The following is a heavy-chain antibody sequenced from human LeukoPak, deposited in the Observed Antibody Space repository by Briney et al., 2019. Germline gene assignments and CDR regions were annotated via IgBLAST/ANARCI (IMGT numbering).Heavy chain of an antibody. CDR3: AAEGRPTVVTFRKGAVDL. CDR1: GFTFTISA. D-gene: IGHD4-23*01. V-gene: IGHV1-58*01. Sequence: SVKVSFTASGFTFTISAVQWVRQARGQRLEWKGWIVVGSGNTNYAQKFQERVTITRDMSTSTVYMELSSLRSEDTAVYYCAAEGRPTVVTFRKGAVDLWGQGTMVTVSS. CDR2: IVVGSGNT. J-gene: IGHJ3*01.